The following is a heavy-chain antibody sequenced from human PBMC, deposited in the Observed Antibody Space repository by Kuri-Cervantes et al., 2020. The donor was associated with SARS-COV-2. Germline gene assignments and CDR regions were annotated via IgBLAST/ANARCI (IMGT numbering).Heavy chain of an antibody. CDR2: INHSGST. D-gene: IGHD1-14*01. J-gene: IGHJ4*02. CDR1: GGSFSGYY. V-gene: IGHV4-34*01. CDR3: ARDRGRGSPRKYFDY. Sequence: GSLRLSCAVYGGSFSGYYWSWIRQPPGKGLEWIGEINHSGSTNYNPSLKSRVTISVDTSKNQFSLKLSSATAADTAVYYCARDRGRGSPRKYFDYWGQGTLVTVSS.